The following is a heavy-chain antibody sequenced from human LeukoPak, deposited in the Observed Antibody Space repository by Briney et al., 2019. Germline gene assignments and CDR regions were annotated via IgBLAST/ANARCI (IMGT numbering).Heavy chain of an antibody. CDR3: AMAGYTDGPFDFDY. D-gene: IGHD5-18*01. J-gene: IGHJ4*02. CDR2: IKQGGSGK. V-gene: IGHV3-7*01. Sequence: PGGSLRLSCEASGFMFSSYWMNWVRQAPGKGLEWVANIKQGGSGKYYVDSVKGRFSISRDNAKSSLFLQMNSLRADDTAVYYCAMAGYTDGPFDFDYWGQGTLVTVSS. CDR1: GFMFSSYW.